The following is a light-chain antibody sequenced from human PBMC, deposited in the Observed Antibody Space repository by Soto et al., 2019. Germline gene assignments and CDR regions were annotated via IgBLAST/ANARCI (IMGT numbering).Light chain of an antibody. CDR2: WAS. J-gene: IGKJ4*01. Sequence: DVVMTQSPDSLALSLGERATINCKSSQSLLSSSDNRNYLAWFQQKVGQPPKLLIRWASTRESGVPDRFSASGSATDFTLTISSLEPEDFAVYYCQQHAHWPLTFGGGTKVEIK. CDR3: QQHAHWPLT. CDR1: QSLLSSSDNRNY. V-gene: IGKV4-1*01.